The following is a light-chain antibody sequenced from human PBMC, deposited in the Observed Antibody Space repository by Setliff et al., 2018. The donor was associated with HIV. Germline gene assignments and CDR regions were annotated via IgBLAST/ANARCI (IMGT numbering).Light chain of an antibody. CDR2: DVS. J-gene: IGLJ1*01. CDR3: CTYAGSSTYV. CDR1: SSDVGGYNY. V-gene: IGLV2-14*03. Sequence: QSALTQPASVSGSPGQSITISCTGTSSDVGGYNYVSWYQQHPGEAPRLLIYDVSYRPSGISRRFSGSKSGSTASLTISGLQTEDEADYYCCTYAGSSTYVFGTGTKVTVL.